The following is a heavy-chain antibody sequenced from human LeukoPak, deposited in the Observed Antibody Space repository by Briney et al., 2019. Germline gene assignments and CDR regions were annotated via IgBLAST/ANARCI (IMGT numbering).Heavy chain of an antibody. D-gene: IGHD3-3*01. CDR2: INPNSGGT. Sequence: ASVKVSCKASGYTFTGYYMHWVRQAPGQGLEWMGWINPNSGGTNYAQKFQGRVTMTRDTTISTAYMELSRLRSDDTAVYYCARGDYDFWSGYLDAFAIWGQGTMVTVSS. CDR3: ARGDYDFWSGYLDAFAI. J-gene: IGHJ3*02. CDR1: GYTFTGYY. V-gene: IGHV1-2*02.